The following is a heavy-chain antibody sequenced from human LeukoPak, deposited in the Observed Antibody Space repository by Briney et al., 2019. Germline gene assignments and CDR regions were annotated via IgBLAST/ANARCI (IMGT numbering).Heavy chain of an antibody. V-gene: IGHV4-61*01. CDR1: GGSVSSVNHY. CDR2: IHYSGST. Sequence: SETLSLTCTVSGGSVSSVNHYWSWMRQPPGKGLEWIGYIHYSGSTTYNPSLKSRVTISIDTSKTQFSLKLSSVTAADTVLYYCARVDYYHYYMDVWGTGTTVTVSS. CDR3: ARVDYYHYYMDV. J-gene: IGHJ6*03.